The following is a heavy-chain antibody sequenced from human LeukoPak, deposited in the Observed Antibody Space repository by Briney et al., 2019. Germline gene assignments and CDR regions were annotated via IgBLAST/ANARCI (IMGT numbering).Heavy chain of an antibody. V-gene: IGHV4-61*08. D-gene: IGHD3-16*01. CDR1: GGSISSGDYY. CDR2: IYYSGST. Sequence: SETLSLTCTVSGGSISSGDYYWSWIRQPPGKGLEWIGYIYYSGSTNYNPSLKSRVTISVDTSKNQFSLKLSSVTAADTAVYYCARGGEWRFYNWFDPWGQGTLVTVSS. CDR3: ARGGEWRFYNWFDP. J-gene: IGHJ5*02.